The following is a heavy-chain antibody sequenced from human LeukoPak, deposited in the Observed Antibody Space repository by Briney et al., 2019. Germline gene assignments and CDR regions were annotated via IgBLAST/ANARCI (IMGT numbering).Heavy chain of an antibody. CDR1: GFTFSSYA. Sequence: GGSLRLSCAASGFTFSSYAMSWVRQAPGKGLEWVSAISGSGGSTYYADSVKGRFTISRDNSKNTLYLQMSSLRAEDTAVYYCAKGPGGGVVVTAMYFDYWGQGTLVTVSS. V-gene: IGHV3-23*01. D-gene: IGHD2-21*02. CDR2: ISGSGGST. CDR3: AKGPGGGVVVTAMYFDY. J-gene: IGHJ4*02.